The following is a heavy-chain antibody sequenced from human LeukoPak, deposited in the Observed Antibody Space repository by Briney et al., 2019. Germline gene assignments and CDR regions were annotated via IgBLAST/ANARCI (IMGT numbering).Heavy chain of an antibody. J-gene: IGHJ4*02. Sequence: GRSLRLSCAASGFTFSNYGMHWVRQAPGKGLEWVAVIWYDGSNKYHADSVKGRFTISRDNSKNTLYLQMNSLRAEDTAVYYCARGSLGTIAVAGTLDYWGQGILVTVSS. CDR3: ARGSLGTIAVAGTLDY. D-gene: IGHD6-19*01. V-gene: IGHV3-33*01. CDR1: GFTFSNYG. CDR2: IWYDGSNK.